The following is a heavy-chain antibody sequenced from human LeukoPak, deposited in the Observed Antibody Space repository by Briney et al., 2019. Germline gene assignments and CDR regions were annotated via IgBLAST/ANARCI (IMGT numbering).Heavy chain of an antibody. Sequence: GGSLRLSCAASGFTFSSYAMSWVRQAPGKGLEWVSAISGSGGSTYYADSVKGRFTISRDDSKNTVYLQMNSLRAEDTAVYYCARDGTGMVRGGVNPSDYGMGVWGQGTTVIVSS. D-gene: IGHD3-10*01. J-gene: IGHJ6*02. V-gene: IGHV3-23*01. CDR3: ARDGTGMVRGGVNPSDYGMGV. CDR1: GFTFSSYA. CDR2: ISGSGGST.